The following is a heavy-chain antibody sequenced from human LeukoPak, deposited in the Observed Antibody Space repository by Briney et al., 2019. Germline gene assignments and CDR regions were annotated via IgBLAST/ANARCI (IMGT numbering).Heavy chain of an antibody. CDR3: ARHSMVRDFYYYYYMDV. CDR1: GGSISSSSYY. CDR2: IYYGGST. D-gene: IGHD3-10*01. Sequence: PSETLSLTCTVSGGSISSSSYYWGWIRQPPGKGLEWIGSIYYGGSTYYNPSLKSRVTISVDTSKNQFSLKLSSVTAADTAVYYCARHSMVRDFYYYYYMDVWGKGTTVTVSS. J-gene: IGHJ6*03. V-gene: IGHV4-39*01.